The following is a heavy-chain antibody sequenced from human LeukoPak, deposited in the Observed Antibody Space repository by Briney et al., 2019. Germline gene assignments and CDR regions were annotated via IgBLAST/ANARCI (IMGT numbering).Heavy chain of an antibody. J-gene: IGHJ4*02. D-gene: IGHD5-24*01. V-gene: IGHV3-23*01. CDR1: GFSFSSSA. Sequence: GGSLRLSCTASGFSFSSSAMSWVRQAPGEGLEWVSSISFAAVTTYYADSVKGRFTTSRDNSKNTLYLQMNNLRAEDTAVYFCAKDSQVIINFYFESWGQGTLVTVSS. CDR3: AKDSQVIINFYFES. CDR2: ISFAAVTT.